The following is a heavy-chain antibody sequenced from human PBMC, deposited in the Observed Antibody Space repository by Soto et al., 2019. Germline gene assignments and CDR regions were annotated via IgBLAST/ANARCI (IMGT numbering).Heavy chain of an antibody. V-gene: IGHV4-39*01. D-gene: IGHD3-22*01. Sequence: QLQLQESGPGLVKPSETLSLTCTVSGCSISSSSYYWGWIRQPPGKGLEWIGSIYYSGSTYYNPALKSRVTISVDTSRTQSSLKLSSVTAADKAVYYCARLGDSSGYFDYWCQGTLVTVSS. J-gene: IGHJ4*02. CDR2: IYYSGST. CDR1: GCSISSSSYY. CDR3: ARLGDSSGYFDY.